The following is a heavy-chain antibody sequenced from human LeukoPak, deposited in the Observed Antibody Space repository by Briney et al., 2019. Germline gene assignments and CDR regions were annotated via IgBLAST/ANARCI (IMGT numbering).Heavy chain of an antibody. CDR2: IYWDDYM. CDR3: ARRDPRIAAAVMVY. CDR1: GFSLSTSGVG. V-gene: IGHV2-5*02. Sequence: SGPTLVKPTQTLTLTCTFSGFSLSTSGVGVGWIRQPPGKALEWLALIYWDDYMRYSPSLKSRLTITKDTPQHQVVLTMTNMDPVDTATYYCARRDPRIAAAVMVYWGQGTLVTVSS. D-gene: IGHD6-13*01. J-gene: IGHJ4*02.